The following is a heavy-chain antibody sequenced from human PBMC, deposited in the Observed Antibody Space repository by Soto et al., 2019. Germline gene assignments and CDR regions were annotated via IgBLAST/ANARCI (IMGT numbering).Heavy chain of an antibody. CDR3: ASAGGLGAVAADY. D-gene: IGHD6-19*01. Sequence: QLQLQESGSGLVKPSQTLSLTCAVSGGSICSGGYSWSWIRQPPGKGLEWIGYIYHSGSTYYNPSLKSRVTISVDRSKNQFSLKLSSVTAADTAVYYCASAGGLGAVAADYWGQGTLVTVSS. V-gene: IGHV4-30-2*01. J-gene: IGHJ4*02. CDR1: GGSICSGGYS. CDR2: IYHSGST.